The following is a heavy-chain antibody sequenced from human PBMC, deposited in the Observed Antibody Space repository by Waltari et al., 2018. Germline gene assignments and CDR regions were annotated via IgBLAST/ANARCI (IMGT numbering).Heavy chain of an antibody. Sequence: QVQLQQWGAGLLKPSETLSLTCAVHGGSLSGYYWSWIRQPPGKGLEWIGEIKHSGSTNYNPSLKSRVTISVDTSKNQFSLKLSSVTAADTAVYYCAREELVATDWGQGTLVTVSS. CDR1: GGSLSGYY. D-gene: IGHD5-12*01. V-gene: IGHV4-34*01. J-gene: IGHJ4*02. CDR2: IKHSGST. CDR3: AREELVATD.